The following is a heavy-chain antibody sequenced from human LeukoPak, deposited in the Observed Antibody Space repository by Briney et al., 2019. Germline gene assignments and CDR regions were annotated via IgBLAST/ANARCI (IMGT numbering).Heavy chain of an antibody. CDR2: IPYDGSNK. Sequence: GGSLRLSCAASGFTFSSYGMHWVRQAPGKGPEWVAVIPYDGSNKYYADSVKGRFTISRDNSKNTLYLQMNSLRAEDTAVYYCASHWAQQLVSDYWGQGTLVTVSS. J-gene: IGHJ4*02. D-gene: IGHD6-13*01. CDR3: ASHWAQQLVSDY. CDR1: GFTFSSYG. V-gene: IGHV3-30*03.